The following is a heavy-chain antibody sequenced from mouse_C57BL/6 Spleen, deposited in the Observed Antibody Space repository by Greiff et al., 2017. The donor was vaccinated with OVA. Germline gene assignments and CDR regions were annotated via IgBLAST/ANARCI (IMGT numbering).Heavy chain of an antibody. Sequence: EVQLQESGPELVKPGASVKLPCKASGYTFTDYNMDWVKQSHGKGLEWIGDINPNNGGTIYNQKFKGKATLTVDKSSSTAYMGLRSLTSEDTAVYYWASCWSWFAYWGQGTLVTVSA. CDR3: ASCWSWFAY. CDR1: GYTFTDYN. V-gene: IGHV1-18*01. CDR2: INPNNGGT. J-gene: IGHJ3*01.